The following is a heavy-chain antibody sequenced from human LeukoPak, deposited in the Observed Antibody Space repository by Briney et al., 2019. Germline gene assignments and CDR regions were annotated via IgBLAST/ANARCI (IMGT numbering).Heavy chain of an antibody. CDR1: GFTFSSYG. CDR2: IWYDGSNK. J-gene: IGHJ4*02. V-gene: IGHV3-33*01. Sequence: GGSLRLSCAASGFTFSSYGMHWVRQAPGKELEWVAVIWYDGSNKYYADSVKGRFTISRDNSKNTLYLQMNSLRAEDTAVYYCARVKGYGSGSPLDYWGQGTLVTVSS. CDR3: ARVKGYGSGSPLDY. D-gene: IGHD3-10*01.